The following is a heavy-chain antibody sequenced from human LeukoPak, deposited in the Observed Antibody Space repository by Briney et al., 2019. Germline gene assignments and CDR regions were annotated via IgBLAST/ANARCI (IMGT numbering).Heavy chain of an antibody. J-gene: IGHJ5*02. V-gene: IGHV4-30-4*08. CDR2: IYYSGST. CDR1: GGSISSGDYY. Sequence: SETLSLTCTVSGGSISSGDYYWSWIRQPPGKGLEWIGYIYYSGSTDYNPSLKSRVTISVDTSKNQFSLKLSSVTAADTAVYYCARDTRTHYDMNWFDPWGQGTLVTVSS. CDR3: ARDTRTHYDMNWFDP. D-gene: IGHD3-9*01.